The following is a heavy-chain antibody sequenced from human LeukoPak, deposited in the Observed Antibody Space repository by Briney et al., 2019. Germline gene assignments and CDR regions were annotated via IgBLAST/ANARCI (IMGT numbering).Heavy chain of an antibody. CDR3: ARDLGGPDY. V-gene: IGHV3-21*01. Sequence: GGSLRLSCATSGFTFSRYAMNWIRQAPGKGLEWVSFISSDTPNKNYADSVKGRFTISRDNAKNSVYLQLNSLRAEDTAMYYCARDLGGPDYWGQGTLVIVSS. CDR1: GFTFSRYA. CDR2: ISSDTPNK. J-gene: IGHJ4*02. D-gene: IGHD3-16*01.